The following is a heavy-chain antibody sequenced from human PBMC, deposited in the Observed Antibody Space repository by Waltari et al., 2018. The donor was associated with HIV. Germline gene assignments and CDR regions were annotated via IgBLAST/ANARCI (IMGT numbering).Heavy chain of an antibody. V-gene: IGHV3-48*01. D-gene: IGHD4-17*01. Sequence: EVQLVESGGDLVKPGGSLRLSCAASGFTFSTFTMTWVRQAPGKGLEWVSYISSSSDTIYYADSVKGRFTISRDNAKKIVYLQMNSLRAEDTAVYYCARDRPTVVIGSPRSFDYWGQGTLVTVSS. CDR2: ISSSSDTI. CDR3: ARDRPTVVIGSPRSFDY. CDR1: GFTFSTFT. J-gene: IGHJ4*02.